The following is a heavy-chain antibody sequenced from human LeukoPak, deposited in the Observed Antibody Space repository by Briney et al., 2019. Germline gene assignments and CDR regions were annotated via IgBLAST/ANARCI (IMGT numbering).Heavy chain of an antibody. V-gene: IGHV1-58*02. CDR2: IVVGSGNT. D-gene: IGHD1-7*01. J-gene: IGHJ6*02. CDR3: AAGTELPYYYYGMDV. Sequence: GASVKVSCKASGFTFTSSSMQWVRPARGQRLEWIGWIVVGSGNTNYAQKFQERVTITRDTSTSTAYMELSSLRSEDTAVYYCAAGTELPYYYYGMDVWGQGTTVTVSS. CDR1: GFTFTSSS.